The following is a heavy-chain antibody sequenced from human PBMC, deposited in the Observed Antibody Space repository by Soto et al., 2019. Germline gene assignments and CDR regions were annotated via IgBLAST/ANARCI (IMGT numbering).Heavy chain of an antibody. CDR3: VRAWYFDL. CDR1: GYTFTTYA. J-gene: IGHJ2*01. CDR2: INAGNGDT. Sequence: QVQLVQSGAEVKKPGASVKVSCKASGYTFTTYAMHWVRQAHGQRLEWMGWINAGNGDTKYSQNFQGRVTISRDTSANTAYMELCSLRSEDTAVYYCVRAWYFDLWGRGTLVTVSS. V-gene: IGHV1-3*01.